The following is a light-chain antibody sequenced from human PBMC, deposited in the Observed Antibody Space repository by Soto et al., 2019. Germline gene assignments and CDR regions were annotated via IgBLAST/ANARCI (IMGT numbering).Light chain of an antibody. CDR3: LQDYNYPQT. V-gene: IGKV1-6*01. Sequence: AIQMTQSPSSLSASVGDRVTITCRASQGIRNDLGWYQQKXXKAPKLLIYAASSLQSGVPSRFXXXXXXXXXXLTISSLQPEDFATYYCLQDYNYPQTFGQGTKVEIK. CDR1: QGIRND. J-gene: IGKJ1*01. CDR2: AAS.